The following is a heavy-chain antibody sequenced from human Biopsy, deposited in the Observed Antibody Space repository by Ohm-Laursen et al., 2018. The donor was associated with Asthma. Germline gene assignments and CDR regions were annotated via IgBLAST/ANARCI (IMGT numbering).Heavy chain of an antibody. CDR1: GDSFSNYA. V-gene: IGHV1-69*13. CDR3: ARDRLINSGYDYDYNYYNYAMDV. J-gene: IGHJ6*02. Sequence: SVKVSCKASGDSFSNYAISWVRQAPGQGLEWMGGLIPVLGTPDHAQMFEGRVTITADESTSTAYMELSSLSSEDTAVYYCARDRLINSGYDYDYNYYNYAMDVWGQGTTVTVSS. CDR2: LIPVLGTP. D-gene: IGHD5-12*01.